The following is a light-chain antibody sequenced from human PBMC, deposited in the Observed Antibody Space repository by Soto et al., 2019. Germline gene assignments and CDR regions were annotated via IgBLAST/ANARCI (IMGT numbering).Light chain of an antibody. CDR1: ESVTNY. CDR2: GAS. V-gene: IGKV3-20*01. J-gene: IGKJ1*01. CDR3: QQYGSLSWT. Sequence: EIVLTQSPATLSLSPGERGTLSCMASESVTNYLAWYQQKPGQAPRLLISGASSRATGIPDRFSGSGSGTDFTLTISRLEPEDFAMYYCQQYGSLSWTFGQGTKVDIK.